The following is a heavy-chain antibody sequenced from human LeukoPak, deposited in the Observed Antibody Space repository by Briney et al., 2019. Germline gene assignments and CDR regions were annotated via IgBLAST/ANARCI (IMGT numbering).Heavy chain of an antibody. D-gene: IGHD1-14*01. J-gene: IGHJ5*02. CDR1: GGSFGDLA. CDR2: SVPMSDTK. CDR3: AATSIIFNWFDP. V-gene: IGHV1-69*05. Sequence: ASVKVSCKASGGSFGDLAIIWVRQAPGHGLEWMGRSVPMSDTKDYAQKFQGRVTFTTDESTTTAHMELSNLSPEDTAVYYCAATSIIFNWFDPWGQGTLVTVSS.